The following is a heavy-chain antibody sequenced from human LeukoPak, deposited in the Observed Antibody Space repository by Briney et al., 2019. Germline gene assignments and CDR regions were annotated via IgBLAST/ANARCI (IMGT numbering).Heavy chain of an antibody. Sequence: PGGSLRLSCAASGFTFSSYWMSWVRQAPGKGLEWVANIKQDGSEKYCVDSVKGRFTISRDNAKNSLYLQMNSLRAEDTAVYYCARTDYGESQVAFDIWGQGTIVSASS. CDR2: IKQDGSEK. CDR1: GFTFSSYW. CDR3: ARTDYGESQVAFDI. V-gene: IGHV3-7*01. J-gene: IGHJ3*02. D-gene: IGHD4-17*01.